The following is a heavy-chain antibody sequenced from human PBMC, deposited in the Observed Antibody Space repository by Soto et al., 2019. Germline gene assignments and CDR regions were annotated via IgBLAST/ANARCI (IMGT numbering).Heavy chain of an antibody. CDR2: ISTHNGDT. J-gene: IGHJ6*02. Sequence: RASVKVSCKISGYTFTSYGISWVRQAPGQGLEWMGWISTHNGDTNFAQKFQGRVTLTTDTSTNTAYMDLRSLTSDDTAVYYCARGYDILTGLDYYYGMDVWGQGTTVTVSS. V-gene: IGHV1-18*01. CDR3: ARGYDILTGLDYYYGMDV. CDR1: GYTFTSYG. D-gene: IGHD3-9*01.